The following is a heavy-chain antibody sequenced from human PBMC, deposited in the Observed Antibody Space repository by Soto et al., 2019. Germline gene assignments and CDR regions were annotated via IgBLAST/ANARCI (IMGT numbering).Heavy chain of an antibody. Sequence: EVQLVESGGGLVQPGGSLRLSCAASGFTFSSYSMNWVRQAPGKGLAWVSYISSSSSTIYYADSVKGRFTISRDNAKNSLYLQRNSLRDEDTAVYYCARENSNRVPDYGMDVWGQGTTVTVSS. V-gene: IGHV3-48*02. CDR2: ISSSSSTI. CDR3: ARENSNRVPDYGMDV. D-gene: IGHD4-4*01. CDR1: GFTFSSYS. J-gene: IGHJ6*02.